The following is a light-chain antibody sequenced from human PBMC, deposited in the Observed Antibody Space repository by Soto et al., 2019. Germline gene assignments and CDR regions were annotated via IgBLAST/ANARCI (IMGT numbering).Light chain of an antibody. J-gene: IGKJ3*01. CDR1: QSVSSY. CDR2: DAS. Sequence: EIVLTQSPATLSLSPGERATLSCRASQSVSSYLAWYKQKPAQAPRLLIFDASNRATGTPPRFSGSGSGTDFTLTISSLEPEDFAVYYCQQRSNWPPFTFGPGTKVDIK. V-gene: IGKV3-11*01. CDR3: QQRSNWPPFT.